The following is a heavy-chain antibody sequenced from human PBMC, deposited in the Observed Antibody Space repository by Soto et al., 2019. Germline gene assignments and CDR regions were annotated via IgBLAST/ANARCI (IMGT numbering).Heavy chain of an antibody. D-gene: IGHD4-17*01. CDR1: GFSLTTSGVG. CDR2: IYWDDDK. CDR3: PHRTTTVTWWFYP. Sequence: QITLKESGPTLVKPTQTLTLTCTFSGFSLTTSGVGVGWIRQPPGKALEWLALIYWDDDKRYSPSLKSRLTIPQDTSNTPVVPTPTNMPPADTATYFCPHRTTTVTWWFYPWGQGTLVTVSS. V-gene: IGHV2-5*02. J-gene: IGHJ5*02.